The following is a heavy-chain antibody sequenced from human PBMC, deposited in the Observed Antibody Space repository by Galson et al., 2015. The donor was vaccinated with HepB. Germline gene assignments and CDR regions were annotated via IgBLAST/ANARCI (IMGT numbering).Heavy chain of an antibody. CDR1: GFTFRDYH. D-gene: IGHD1-26*01. J-gene: IGHJ4*02. V-gene: IGHV3-11*05. Sequence: SLRLSCAASGFTFRDYHMSWIRQAQGKGLEWVSYISSSSSYTNYADSVKGRLTISRDNAKNSLYLQMNSLRAEDTAVYYCARDFNSFTGYSGSYYTSDGYWGQGTLVTVSS. CDR3: ARDFNSFTGYSGSYYTSDGY. CDR2: ISSSSSYT.